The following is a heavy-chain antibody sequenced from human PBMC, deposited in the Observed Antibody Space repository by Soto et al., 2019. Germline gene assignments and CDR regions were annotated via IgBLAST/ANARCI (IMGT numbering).Heavy chain of an antibody. Sequence: GGSLRLSCAASGFTFSSYAMSWVRQAPGKGLEWVSAISGSGGSTYYADSVKGRFTISRDNSKNTLYLQMNSLRAEDAAVYYCAKGGSGYYLYYFDYWGQGTLVTVS. V-gene: IGHV3-23*01. CDR1: GFTFSSYA. CDR3: AKGGSGYYLYYFDY. D-gene: IGHD3-22*01. CDR2: ISGSGGST. J-gene: IGHJ4*02.